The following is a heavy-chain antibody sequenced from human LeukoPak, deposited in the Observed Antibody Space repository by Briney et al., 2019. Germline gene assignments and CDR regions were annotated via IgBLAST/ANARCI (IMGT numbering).Heavy chain of an antibody. D-gene: IGHD6-19*01. CDR1: GDSISSGGYS. J-gene: IGHJ4*02. CDR2: IYHSGST. Sequence: SETLSLTCAVSGDSISSGGYSWSWIRQPPGKGLEWIGYIYHSGSTYYNPSLKRRVTISVDRSKNQFSLKLSSVTAADTAVYYCARGSIAVLSSYYFDYWGQGTLVTVSS. CDR3: ARGSIAVLSSYYFDY. V-gene: IGHV4-30-2*01.